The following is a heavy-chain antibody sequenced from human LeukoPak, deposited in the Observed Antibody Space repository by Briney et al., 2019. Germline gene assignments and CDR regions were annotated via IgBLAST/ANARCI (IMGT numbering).Heavy chain of an antibody. CDR2: ISAYNGNT. V-gene: IGHV1-18*01. Sequence: ASVKVSCKASGYTFTSYGISWVRQAPGQGLEWMGWISAYNGNTNYAQKLQGRVTMTTDTSTSTAYMELRSLRSDDTAVYYCAGDSIVGATAYYFDYWGQGTLVTVSS. J-gene: IGHJ4*02. CDR1: GYTFTSYG. D-gene: IGHD1-26*01. CDR3: AGDSIVGATAYYFDY.